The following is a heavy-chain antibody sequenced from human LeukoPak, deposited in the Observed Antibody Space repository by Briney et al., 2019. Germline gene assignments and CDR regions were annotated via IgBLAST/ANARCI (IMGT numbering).Heavy chain of an antibody. V-gene: IGHV3-48*01. CDR3: ARDPTPTQLWFRGSFDY. J-gene: IGHJ4*02. Sequence: GGSLRLSCAASGFTFSSYSMHWVRQAPGRGLEWVAYISSSDISKCYADSVKGRFTISRDIARNSLYLQMNSLRVEDTAIYYCARDPTPTQLWFRGSFDYWGQGALVIVSS. CDR2: ISSSDISK. D-gene: IGHD5-18*01. CDR1: GFTFSSYS.